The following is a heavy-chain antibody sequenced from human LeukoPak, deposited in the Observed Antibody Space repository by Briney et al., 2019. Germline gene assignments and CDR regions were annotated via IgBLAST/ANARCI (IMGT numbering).Heavy chain of an antibody. CDR1: GGSFSGYY. D-gene: IGHD2-8*01. Sequence: PSETLSLTCAVYGGSFSGYYWSWIRQPPGKGLEWIGEINHSGSTNYNPSLKSRATISVDTSKSQFSLKLSSVTAADTAVYYCARARWYCTNGVCYRSWFDPWGQGTLVTVSS. CDR3: ARARWYCTNGVCYRSWFDP. CDR2: INHSGST. J-gene: IGHJ5*02. V-gene: IGHV4-34*01.